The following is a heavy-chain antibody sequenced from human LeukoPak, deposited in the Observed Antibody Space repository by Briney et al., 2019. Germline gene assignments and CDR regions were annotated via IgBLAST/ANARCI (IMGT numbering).Heavy chain of an antibody. CDR3: AREVYYGSGSYPLDY. Sequence: SETLSLTCTVSGDSISSYYWSWIRQPAGKGLEWIGRIYSSGSTNYNPSLKSRVTMSVDTSKKQFSLKLSSVTAADTAVYYCAREVYYGSGSYPLDYWGQGTLVTVSS. J-gene: IGHJ4*02. CDR1: GDSISSYY. D-gene: IGHD3-10*01. V-gene: IGHV4-4*07. CDR2: IYSSGST.